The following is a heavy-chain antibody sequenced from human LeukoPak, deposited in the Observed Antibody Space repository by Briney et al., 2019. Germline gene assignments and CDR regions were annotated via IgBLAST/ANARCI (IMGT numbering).Heavy chain of an antibody. CDR3: ARDPQRLLWFGELLEDY. D-gene: IGHD3-10*01. J-gene: IGHJ4*02. CDR1: GFTFSSYA. CDR2: ISSSSYI. Sequence: GGSLRLSCAASGFTFSSYAMSWVRQAPGKGLEWVSSISSSSYIYYADSVKGRFTISRDNAKNSLYLQMNSLRAEDTAVYYCARDPQRLLWFGELLEDYWGQGTLVTVSS. V-gene: IGHV3-21*01.